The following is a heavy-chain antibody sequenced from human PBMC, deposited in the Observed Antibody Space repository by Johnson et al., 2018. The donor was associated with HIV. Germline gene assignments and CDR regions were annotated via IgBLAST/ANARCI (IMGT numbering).Heavy chain of an antibody. V-gene: IGHV3-30-3*01. D-gene: IGHD4-17*01. J-gene: IGHJ3*02. CDR3: ARDSVDHGDYRGAFDI. CDR1: GFTFSSYA. CDR2: ISYDGSNK. Sequence: QVQLVESGGGVVQPGRSLRLSCAASGFTFSSYAMHWVRQAPGKGLEWVAVISYDGSNKYYADSVKGRFPISRDNSKNTLYLQMNSLRADDTAVYYCARDSVDHGDYRGAFDIWGQGTMVTVSS.